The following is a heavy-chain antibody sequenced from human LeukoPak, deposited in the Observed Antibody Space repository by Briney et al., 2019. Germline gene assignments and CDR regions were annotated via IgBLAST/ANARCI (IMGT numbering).Heavy chain of an antibody. D-gene: IGHD3-22*01. V-gene: IGHV4-34*01. CDR1: GGSFSGYY. CDR2: INHSGST. J-gene: IGHJ4*02. Sequence: SETLSLTCAVYGGSFSGYYWSWIRQPPGKGLEWIGEINHSGSTNYNPSLKSRVTISVDTSKNQFSLKLSSVTAADTAVYYCARGKGPDSSGFGYWGQGTLVTVSS. CDR3: ARGKGPDSSGFGY.